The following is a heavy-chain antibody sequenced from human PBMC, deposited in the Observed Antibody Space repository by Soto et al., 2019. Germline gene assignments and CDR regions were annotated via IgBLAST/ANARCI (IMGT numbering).Heavy chain of an antibody. V-gene: IGHV3-7*01. D-gene: IGHD6-13*01. CDR2: IKQDGSEK. Sequence: GGSLRLSCAASGFTLSSYWMSWVRQAPGKGLEWVANIKQDGSEKYYVDSVKGRFTISRDNAKNSLYLQMNSLRAEDTAVYYCAREEAAAGAIWFDPWGQGTLVTVSS. J-gene: IGHJ5*02. CDR1: GFTLSSYW. CDR3: AREEAAAGAIWFDP.